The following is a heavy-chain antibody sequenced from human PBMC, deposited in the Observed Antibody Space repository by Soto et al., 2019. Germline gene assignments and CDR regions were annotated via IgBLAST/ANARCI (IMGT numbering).Heavy chain of an antibody. CDR2: IFYSGTT. CDR3: ARGVLY. CDR1: GGSISSGGYF. Sequence: SETLSFTCTVSGGSISSGGYFWSWIRQPPGKGLEWIGNIFYSGTTYYNPSLKSRVTISVDTSKNQFSLKLSSVTAADTAVYFCARGVLYWGQGTLVTVS. J-gene: IGHJ4*02. D-gene: IGHD1-1*01. V-gene: IGHV4-31*03.